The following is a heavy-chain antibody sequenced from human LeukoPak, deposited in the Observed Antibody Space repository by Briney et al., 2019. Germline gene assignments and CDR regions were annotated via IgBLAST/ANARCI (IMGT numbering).Heavy chain of an antibody. J-gene: IGHJ4*02. CDR2: IGTAGDT. D-gene: IGHD1-26*01. V-gene: IGHV3-13*01. Sequence: PGWSLRLSCAASGFTLSNYAMHWVRQPAGKGLEWVSAIGTAGDTFYPGSVKGRFTISRDNAKKSLFLQMNSLRAEDTAVYYCARQNTPHGNFDYWGQGTLVTVSS. CDR1: GFTLSNYA. CDR3: ARQNTPHGNFDY.